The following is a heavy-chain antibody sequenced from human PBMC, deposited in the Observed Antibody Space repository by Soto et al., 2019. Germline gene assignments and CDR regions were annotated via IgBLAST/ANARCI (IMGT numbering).Heavy chain of an antibody. J-gene: IGHJ6*02. CDR2: ISRSSTGI. CDR1: GFTFSLYS. Sequence: EVQLVESGGGLVQPGGSLRLSCAASGFTFSLYSMSWVRQAPGKGLEWVSYISRSSTGIHYADSVKGRFTISRDDATKSMHLQMNGLRDGDTAGYYWARAVTWGLDVWGQGTTVSISS. V-gene: IGHV3-48*02. CDR3: ARAVTWGLDV. D-gene: IGHD3-10*01.